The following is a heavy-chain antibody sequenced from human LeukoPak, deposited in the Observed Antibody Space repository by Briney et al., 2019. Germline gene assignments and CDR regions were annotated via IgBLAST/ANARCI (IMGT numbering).Heavy chain of an antibody. CDR3: WVEKVVVSSEYFQR. D-gene: IGHD3-22*01. CDR1: GVTFSGYG. V-gene: IGHV3-33*01. Sequence: GGSLRLSCAAPGVTFSGYGMHCVRQAPGKGLEWVAVIWYDGSNKYYADSVKGRFTISRDNSKNTLYLQMNSLRAEDTTVYYCWVEKVVVSSEYFQRGGQGTLVTVSS. CDR2: IWYDGSNK. J-gene: IGHJ1*01.